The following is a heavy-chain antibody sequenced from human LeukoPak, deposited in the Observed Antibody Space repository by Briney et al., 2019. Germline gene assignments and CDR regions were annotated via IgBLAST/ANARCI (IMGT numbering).Heavy chain of an antibody. J-gene: IGHJ4*02. CDR3: ATVEWGGSYYFDY. V-gene: IGHV1-24*01. D-gene: IGHD1-26*01. Sequence: ASVKVSCKVSGYALTELSMHWVRQAPGKGLEWMGGFDPEDGETIYAQKFQGRVAMTEDTSTDTAYMELSSLRSEDTAVYYCATVEWGGSYYFDYWGQGTLVTVSS. CDR1: GYALTELS. CDR2: FDPEDGET.